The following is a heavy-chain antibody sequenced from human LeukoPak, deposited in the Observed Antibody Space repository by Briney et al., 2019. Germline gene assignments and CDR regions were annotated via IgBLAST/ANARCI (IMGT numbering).Heavy chain of an antibody. V-gene: IGHV1-2*02. Sequence: VASVKVSCKASGYTFSGNFIHWVRQAPGLSLEWMGWINPNTGGTNSAEKFQGRFTLTRDTSLTTAYMELTSLRSDDTAVYYCARDPPAYPCTTTRCYPEVDYWGQGTLVTVSS. J-gene: IGHJ4*02. CDR1: GYTFSGNF. CDR3: ARDPPAYPCTTTRCYPEVDY. CDR2: INPNTGGT. D-gene: IGHD2-2*01.